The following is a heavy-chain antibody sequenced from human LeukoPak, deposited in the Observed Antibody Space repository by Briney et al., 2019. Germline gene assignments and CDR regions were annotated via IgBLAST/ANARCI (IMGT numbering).Heavy chain of an antibody. Sequence: PGGSLRLSCAASGFTFSSYAMSWVRQVLGKGLEWVSAISGSGVTTYYADSVKGRFTISRDNSKNTLYLQMNSLRAEDTAVYYCSKWKAIVLVPEARSPIDYWGQGTLVTVSS. CDR1: GFTFSSYA. J-gene: IGHJ4*02. CDR2: ISGSGVTT. V-gene: IGHV3-23*01. CDR3: SKWKAIVLVPEARSPIDY. D-gene: IGHD2-2*01.